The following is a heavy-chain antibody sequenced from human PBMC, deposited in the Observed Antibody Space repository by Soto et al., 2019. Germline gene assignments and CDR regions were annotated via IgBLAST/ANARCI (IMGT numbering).Heavy chain of an antibody. J-gene: IGHJ6*02. V-gene: IGHV1-8*01. CDR3: ARAGYCSGGSCPYGMDV. Sequence: QVQLVQSGAEVKKPGASVKVSCKASGYTFTSYDINWVRQATGQGLEWMGWMNPNSGNTGYAQKFQGRVTMTRNTSISTAYVELSSLGSEDTAVYYCARAGYCSGGSCPYGMDVWGQGTTVTVSS. D-gene: IGHD2-15*01. CDR1: GYTFTSYD. CDR2: MNPNSGNT.